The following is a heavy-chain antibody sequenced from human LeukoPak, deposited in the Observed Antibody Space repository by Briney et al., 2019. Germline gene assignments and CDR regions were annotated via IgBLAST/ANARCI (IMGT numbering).Heavy chain of an antibody. CDR1: GGSISSYY. V-gene: IGHV4-59*01. Sequence: SETLSLTCTVSGGSISSYYWGWVRQPPGKGLEWIGYIYYSGSTNYNPSLKSRVTISVDTSKSQFSLKLSSVTAADTAVYYCARAPGAMVPDYWGQGTLVTVSS. D-gene: IGHD4/OR15-4a*01. J-gene: IGHJ4*02. CDR3: ARAPGAMVPDY. CDR2: IYYSGST.